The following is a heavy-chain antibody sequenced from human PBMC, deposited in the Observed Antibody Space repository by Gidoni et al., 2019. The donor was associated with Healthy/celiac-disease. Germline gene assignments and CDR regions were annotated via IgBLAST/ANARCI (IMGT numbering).Heavy chain of an antibody. J-gene: IGHJ1*01. CDR3: AAEPLRNNLRWYGGEYFQH. D-gene: IGHD4-17*01. CDR1: GFTFTSFA. CDR2: IVVGSGNT. Sequence: QMQLVQSGPEVKKPGTSVKVSCKASGFTFTSFAWLWVRQALGQRLEWIGWIVVGSGNTNYAQKFQERVTITRDMSTSTAYMELSSLRSEDTAVYYCAAEPLRNNLRWYGGEYFQHWGQGTLVTVSS. V-gene: IGHV1-58*01.